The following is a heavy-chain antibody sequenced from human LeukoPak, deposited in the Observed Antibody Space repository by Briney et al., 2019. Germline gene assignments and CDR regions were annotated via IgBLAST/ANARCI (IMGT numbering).Heavy chain of an antibody. V-gene: IGHV5-51*01. Sequence: PGESLKISVRSSRNRFYNHWIYLVRRMPGKGLEWMGIIRPADADTRYNPSFQGQVTISADKSISTAFLQWSSLKASCTTMHDWASFMETSMALDYWGQGTPVTVSS. J-gene: IGHJ4*02. CDR3: ASFMETSMALDY. CDR1: RNRFYNHW. CDR2: IRPADADT. D-gene: IGHD2/OR15-2a*01.